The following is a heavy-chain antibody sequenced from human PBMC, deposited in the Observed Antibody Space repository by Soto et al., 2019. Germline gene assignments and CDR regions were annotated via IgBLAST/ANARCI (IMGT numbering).Heavy chain of an antibody. Sequence: SETLSLTCTVSGVSISSGDYYWSWIRQPPGKGLEWIGYIYYSGSTYYNPSLTRRVTISVDTSKNQFSLKLSSVTAADTAVYYCARAAGYDFWSGYYGPHWFDPWGQGTLVTVSS. CDR3: ARAAGYDFWSGYYGPHWFDP. D-gene: IGHD3-3*01. CDR1: GVSISSGDYY. V-gene: IGHV4-30-4*01. J-gene: IGHJ5*02. CDR2: IYYSGST.